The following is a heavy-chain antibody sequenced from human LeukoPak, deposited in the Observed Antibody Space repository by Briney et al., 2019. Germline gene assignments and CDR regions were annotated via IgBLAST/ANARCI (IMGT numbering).Heavy chain of an antibody. V-gene: IGHV3-48*03. J-gene: IGHJ4*02. Sequence: QPGGSLRLSCAASGFSFSSYEMNWVRQAPGKGLEWVSYISSTGSTIYYADSVKGRFTISRDNAKNSLYLQMNSLRAEDTAVYYCARKTRALGRASDYWGQGTLVTVSS. CDR1: GFSFSSYE. D-gene: IGHD3-16*01. CDR3: ARKTRALGRASDY. CDR2: ISSTGSTI.